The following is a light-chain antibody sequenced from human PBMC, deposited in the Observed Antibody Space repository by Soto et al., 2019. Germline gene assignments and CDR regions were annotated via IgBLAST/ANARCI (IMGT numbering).Light chain of an antibody. J-gene: IGKJ2*01. CDR1: QSISSW. V-gene: IGKV1-5*01. CDR2: DAS. Sequence: GDRVTITCRASQSISSWLAWYQQKPGKAPKLLIYDASSLESGVPSRFSGSGSATEFTLTISSLQPDDFATYHCQQYNSYLYTFGQGTKLEIK. CDR3: QQYNSYLYT.